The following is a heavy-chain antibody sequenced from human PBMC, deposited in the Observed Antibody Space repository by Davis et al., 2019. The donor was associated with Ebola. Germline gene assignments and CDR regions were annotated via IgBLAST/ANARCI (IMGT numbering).Heavy chain of an antibody. V-gene: IGHV3-48*02. J-gene: IGHJ6*02. CDR1: GFTFSSYS. CDR3: ARGSSSWYLGYYGMDV. Sequence: GESLKISCAASGFTFSSYSMNWVRQAPGKGLEWVSYISSSSSTIYYADSVKGRFTISSDNAKNSLYLQMNSLRDEDTAVYYCARGSSSWYLGYYGMDVWGQGTTVTVSS. D-gene: IGHD6-13*01. CDR2: ISSSSSTI.